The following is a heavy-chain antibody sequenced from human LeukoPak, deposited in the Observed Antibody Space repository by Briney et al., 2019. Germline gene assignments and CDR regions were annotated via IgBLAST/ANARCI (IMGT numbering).Heavy chain of an antibody. D-gene: IGHD3-10*01. CDR1: GGSISSGTYY. J-gene: IGHJ3*02. CDR2: ISHSGST. CDR3: ARGIPALYYYGSGSLGPIAFDI. Sequence: SETLSLTCTVSGGSISSGTYYWSWIRQPPGKGLEWIGYISHSGSTYYNPSLKSRVTISVDTSKNQFSLKLSSVTAADTAVYYCARGIPALYYYGSGSLGPIAFDIWGQGTMVTVSS. V-gene: IGHV4-30-2*01.